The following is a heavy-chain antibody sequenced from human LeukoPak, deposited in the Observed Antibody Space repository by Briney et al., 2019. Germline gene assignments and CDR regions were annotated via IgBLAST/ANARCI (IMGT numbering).Heavy chain of an antibody. CDR3: ASPSYCTSTSCLRWYY. CDR1: GGSISSSSYY. J-gene: IGHJ4*02. Sequence: PSDILSLTCTVSGGSISSSSYYWGWIRQPPGKGLEWIGSIHYSGSTYYNPSLKSRVTISVDTSKNQFSLKLNSVTAADTAVYYCASPSYCTSTSCLRWYYWGQGTLVTVSS. V-gene: IGHV4-39*01. D-gene: IGHD2-2*01. CDR2: IHYSGST.